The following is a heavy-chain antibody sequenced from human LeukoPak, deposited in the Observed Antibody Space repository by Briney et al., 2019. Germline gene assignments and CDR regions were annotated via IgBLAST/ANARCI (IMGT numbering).Heavy chain of an antibody. V-gene: IGHV3-74*01. CDR3: VRKFATGD. CDR2: VKSDGTAT. CDR1: GFTFSSHL. Sequence: PGGSLRLSCAASGFTFSSHLMHWSRKAKGTGLVWVSSVKSDGTATNYADSVKGRFTISRDNAKNTLYLQMNSLRVEDTAVYYCVRKFATGDWGQGTLVTVSS. D-gene: IGHD1-14*01. J-gene: IGHJ4*02.